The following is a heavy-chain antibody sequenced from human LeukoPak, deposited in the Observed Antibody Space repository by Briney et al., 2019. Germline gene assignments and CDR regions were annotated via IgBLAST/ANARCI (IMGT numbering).Heavy chain of an antibody. CDR2: IYYSGST. V-gene: IGHV4-39*01. CDR3: ARRHLTTFDY. D-gene: IGHD1-14*01. J-gene: IGHJ4*02. Sequence: SETLSLTCTVSGGSISSSSYYWGWIRQPPGKGLEWIGSIYYSGSTYYNPPLKSRVTISVDTSKNQFSLKLSSVTAADTAVYYCARRHLTTFDYWGQGTLVTVSS. CDR1: GGSISSSSYY.